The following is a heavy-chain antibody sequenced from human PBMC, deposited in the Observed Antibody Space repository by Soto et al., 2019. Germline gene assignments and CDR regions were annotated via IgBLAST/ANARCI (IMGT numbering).Heavy chain of an antibody. V-gene: IGHV1-18*01. D-gene: IGHD3-9*01. Sequence: QVQLVQSGAEVKKPGASVKVSCKASGYTFTSYGISWVRQAPGQGLEWMGWISAYNGNTNYAQKLQGRVTRTPDTSTSTAYMELRSLRSDDTAVYYCARERYDILTGYYKGHGAFDIWGQGTMVTVSS. CDR2: ISAYNGNT. CDR3: ARERYDILTGYYKGHGAFDI. CDR1: GYTFTSYG. J-gene: IGHJ3*02.